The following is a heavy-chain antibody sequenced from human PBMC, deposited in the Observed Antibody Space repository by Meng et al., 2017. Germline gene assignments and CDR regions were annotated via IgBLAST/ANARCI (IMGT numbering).Heavy chain of an antibody. D-gene: IGHD3-22*01. CDR1: GDIVSIYSAV. CDR2: TYYRSKWYN. Sequence: SHTLSLTCAISGDIVSIYSAVWNWIRQSPSRGLEWLGRTYYRSKWYNDYAVSVKSRITVNPDTSKNQFSLQLNSVTPEDRAVYYSGADFTYYYDRRGYYYNKNEYFQHWGQGTLVTVSS. V-gene: IGHV6-1*01. CDR3: GADFTYYYDRRGYYYNKNEYFQH. J-gene: IGHJ1*01.